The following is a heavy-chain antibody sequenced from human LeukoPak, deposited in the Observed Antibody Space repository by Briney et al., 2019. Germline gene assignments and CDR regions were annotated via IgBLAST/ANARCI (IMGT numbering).Heavy chain of an antibody. Sequence: PGGSLRLACVASGFTFSNFGVHWVRQAPGKGLEWVAVISYNGHYEYYGESVKGRFTISRDNSKNTVSLQMDNLRIEDTAVYYCVRGGSPPTRTWSLDEWGQGTLVSVSS. CDR2: ISYNGHYE. V-gene: IGHV3-30*03. CDR3: VRGGSPPTRTWSLDE. CDR1: GFTFSNFG. J-gene: IGHJ4*02. D-gene: IGHD2-15*01.